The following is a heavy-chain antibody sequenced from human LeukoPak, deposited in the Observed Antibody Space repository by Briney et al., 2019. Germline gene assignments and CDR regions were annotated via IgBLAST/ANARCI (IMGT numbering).Heavy chain of an antibody. CDR3: ARARGGNYYYYYYYMDV. D-gene: IGHD4-23*01. J-gene: IGHJ6*03. Sequence: GGSLRLSCAASGFTFSSYSMNWVRQAPGKGLEWVSSISSSSSYIYYADSVKGRFTISRDNAKNSLYLQMNSLRAEDTAVYYCARARGGNYYYYYYYMDVWGKGTTVTVSS. CDR2: ISSSSSYI. CDR1: GFTFSSYS. V-gene: IGHV3-21*01.